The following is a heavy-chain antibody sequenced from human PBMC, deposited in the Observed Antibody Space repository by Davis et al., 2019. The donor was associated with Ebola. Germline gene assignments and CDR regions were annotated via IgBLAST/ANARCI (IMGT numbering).Heavy chain of an antibody. V-gene: IGHV3-33*01. J-gene: IGHJ5*02. D-gene: IGHD2-15*01. Sequence: PGGSLRLSCAASGFTFSSYGMHWVRQAPGKGLEWVAVIWYDGSNKYYADSVKGRFTISRDNSKNTLYLQMNSLRAEDTAVYYCARDSSPNLRYARMVVGVNWFDPWGQGTLVTVSS. CDR3: ARDSSPNLRYARMVVGVNWFDP. CDR2: IWYDGSNK. CDR1: GFTFSSYG.